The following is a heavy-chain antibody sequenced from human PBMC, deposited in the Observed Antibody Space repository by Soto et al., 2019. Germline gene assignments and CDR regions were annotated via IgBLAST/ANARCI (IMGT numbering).Heavy chain of an antibody. CDR1: GFTFSSYA. D-gene: IGHD3-9*01. J-gene: IGHJ3*02. CDR3: AKPFFELRYFEGGAFDI. V-gene: IGHV3-23*01. Sequence: PGGSLRLSCAASGFTFSSYAMSWVRQAPGKGLEWVSAISGSGGSTYYADSVKGRFTISRDNSKNTLYLQMNSLRAEDTAVYYCAKPFFELRYFEGGAFDIWGKGTMLT. CDR2: ISGSGGST.